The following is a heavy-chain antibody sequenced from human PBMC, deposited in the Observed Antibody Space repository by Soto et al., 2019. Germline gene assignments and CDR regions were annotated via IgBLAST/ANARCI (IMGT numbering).Heavy chain of an antibody. V-gene: IGHV4-59*01. Sequence: SETLSLTCTVSGGSISSYYWSWIRQPPGKGLEWIGYIYYSGSTNYNPSLKSRVTISVDTSKNQFSLKLSSVTAADTAVYYCARDGATLDTAMVDYYYYGMDVWGQGTTVTVSS. CDR2: IYYSGST. CDR3: ARDGATLDTAMVDYYYYGMDV. D-gene: IGHD5-18*01. CDR1: GGSISSYY. J-gene: IGHJ6*02.